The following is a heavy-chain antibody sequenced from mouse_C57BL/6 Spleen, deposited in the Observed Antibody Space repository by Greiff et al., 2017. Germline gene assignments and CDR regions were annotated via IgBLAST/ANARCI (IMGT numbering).Heavy chain of an antibody. V-gene: IGHV8-12*01. CDR2: IYWDDDK. CDR1: GFSLSTSGMG. D-gene: IGHD2-3*01. Sequence: QVTLKESGPGILQSSQTLSLTCSFSGFSLSTSGMGVSWIRQPSGKGLEWLAHIYWDDDKRYNPSLKSRLTISKDTSRNQVFLKITSVDTADTATYYCARTHDGYYAVAWFAYWGQGTLVTVSA. CDR3: ARTHDGYYAVAWFAY. J-gene: IGHJ3*01.